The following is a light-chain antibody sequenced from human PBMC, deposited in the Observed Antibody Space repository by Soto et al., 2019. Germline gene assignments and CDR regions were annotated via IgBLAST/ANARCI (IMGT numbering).Light chain of an antibody. CDR1: QSVSSY. Sequence: EIVLTQSPATLSLSPGERATLSCRASQSVSSYLAWYQQKPGQAPKLLIYDASNRATGIPARFSGSGSGTDFTLTISSPEPEDFAVYYCQQRSNCPATFGGGTKVEIK. V-gene: IGKV3-11*01. J-gene: IGKJ4*01. CDR3: QQRSNCPAT. CDR2: DAS.